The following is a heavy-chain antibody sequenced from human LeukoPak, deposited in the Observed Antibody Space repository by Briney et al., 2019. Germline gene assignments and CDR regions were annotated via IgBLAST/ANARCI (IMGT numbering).Heavy chain of an antibody. V-gene: IGHV3-9*01. J-gene: IGHJ6*02. CDR1: GFTFNDYS. CDR3: AKGLLWSEVYYYYGMDV. Sequence: GRSLRLSCAASGFTFNDYSMHWVRQAPGKGLEWVSGISWSSGSIGYADSVKGRFSISRDNAKNSLYLQMDSLNPEDTAVYYCAKGLLWSEVYYYYGMDVWGQGTTVTVSS. D-gene: IGHD3-10*01. CDR2: ISWSSGSI.